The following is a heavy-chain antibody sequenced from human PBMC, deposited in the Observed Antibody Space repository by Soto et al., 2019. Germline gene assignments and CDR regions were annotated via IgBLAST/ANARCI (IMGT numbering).Heavy chain of an antibody. CDR2: IYWNDEQ. Sequence: QITLKESGPTLVKPTQTLTLTCTFSGFSLTSGVVGVGWIRQPPGEALEWLALIYWNDEQYYNHSLRNRITSNRDTSNNQVVLTMTNMDPVDTATYYCAHRLPGPSGYDVWGQGTTVTVSS. V-gene: IGHV2-5*01. D-gene: IGHD6-13*01. CDR1: GFSLTSGVVG. CDR3: AHRLPGPSGYDV. J-gene: IGHJ6*02.